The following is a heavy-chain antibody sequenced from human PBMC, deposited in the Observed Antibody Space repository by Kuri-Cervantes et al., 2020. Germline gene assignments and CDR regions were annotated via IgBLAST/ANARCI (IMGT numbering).Heavy chain of an antibody. CDR2: LYYSGST. V-gene: IGHV4-59*13. Sequence: GSLRLSCTVSGGSISSYYWSWIRQPPGKGLEWIGYLYYSGSTNYNPSLKSRVTISVDTSKNQFSLKLSSVTAADTAVYYCASNGYGDPFDYWGQGTLVTVSS. CDR3: ASNGYGDPFDY. CDR1: GGSISSYY. D-gene: IGHD4-17*01. J-gene: IGHJ4*02.